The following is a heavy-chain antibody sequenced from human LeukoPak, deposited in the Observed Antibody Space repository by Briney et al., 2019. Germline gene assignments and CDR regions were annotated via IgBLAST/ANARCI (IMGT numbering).Heavy chain of an antibody. CDR3: ARWAGSYGHTYYFDY. Sequence: GESLKISCKGSGYSFTSYWIGWVRQMPGKGPEWMGIIYPGDSDTRYSPSFQGQVTISADKSISTAYLQWSSLKASDTAMYYCARWAGSYGHTYYFDYWGQGTLVTVSS. CDR2: IYPGDSDT. CDR1: GYSFTSYW. D-gene: IGHD5-18*01. J-gene: IGHJ4*02. V-gene: IGHV5-51*01.